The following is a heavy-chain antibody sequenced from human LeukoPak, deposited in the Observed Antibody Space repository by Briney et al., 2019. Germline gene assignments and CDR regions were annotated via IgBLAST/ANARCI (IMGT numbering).Heavy chain of an antibody. V-gene: IGHV4-38-2*02. J-gene: IGHJ4*02. CDR1: GYSISSGYY. CDR3: ARSGTGWFEDY. CDR2: IFHSGTT. Sequence: SETLSLTCTVSGYSISSGYYWGWLRQPPGRGLEWIGGIFHSGTTYYNPSLKSRVIISVDTSKNQFSLKLSSVTAADTAVYYCARSGTGWFEDYWGQGTLVTVSS. D-gene: IGHD6-19*01.